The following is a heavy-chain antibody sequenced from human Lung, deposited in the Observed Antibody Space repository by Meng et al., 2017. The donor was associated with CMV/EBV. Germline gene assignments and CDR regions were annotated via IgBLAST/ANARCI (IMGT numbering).Heavy chain of an antibody. J-gene: IGHJ4*02. D-gene: IGHD4-11*01. CDR2: ISSSSSYI. Sequence: SCLGSGFDFSTYSMNWFRQAPGKGPEWVSSISSSSSYIYYADSVKGRFTVSRNNANDSLYLQMNSLRAEDTGVYYCARDRQNSNYGSTDYWVQGTXVTVSS. CDR3: ARDRQNSNYGSTDY. V-gene: IGHV3-21*06. CDR1: GFDFSTYS.